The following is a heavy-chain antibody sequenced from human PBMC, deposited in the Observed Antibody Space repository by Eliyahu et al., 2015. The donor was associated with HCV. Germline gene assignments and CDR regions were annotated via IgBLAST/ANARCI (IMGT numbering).Heavy chain of an antibody. CDR2: IYPDDSXT. V-gene: IGHV5-51*01. Sequence: EAQLVQSGAEVKKPGESLKISCKVSXYTFTNYWIGWVRQMPGKXLEWMGIIYPDDSXTRYSPSSQGQVTFSADKSINTAYLQWSSLKASDTAMYYCARQSYYYDSSGYYWYFDLWGRGTLVTVSS. J-gene: IGHJ2*01. CDR3: ARQSYYYDSSGYYWYFDL. CDR1: XYTFTNYW. D-gene: IGHD3-22*01.